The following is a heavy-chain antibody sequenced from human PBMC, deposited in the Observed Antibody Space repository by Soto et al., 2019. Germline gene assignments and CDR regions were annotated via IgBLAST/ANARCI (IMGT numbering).Heavy chain of an antibody. CDR3: AREPDV. Sequence: QVQLQESGPGLVKPSQTLSLTCTVSGGSISSGGYYWSWVRQHPGKGREWIGYIYYSGSTYYNPSRKSLRTIPVPTSKTPFSLKLSAVTAADTAVYYCAREPDVWGQGTTVTVSS. J-gene: IGHJ6*02. V-gene: IGHV4-31*01. CDR2: IYYSGST. CDR1: GGSISSGGYY.